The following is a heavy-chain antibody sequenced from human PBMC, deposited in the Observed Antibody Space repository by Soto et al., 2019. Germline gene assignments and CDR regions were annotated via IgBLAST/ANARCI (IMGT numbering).Heavy chain of an antibody. CDR3: AKSIAARPFDWFDP. CDR1: GFTFSSYG. Sequence: GGSLRLSCAASGFTFSSYGMHWVRQAPGKGLEWVAVISYDGSNKYYADSVKGRFTISRDNSKNTLYLQMNSLRAEDTAVYYCAKSIAARPFDWFDPWGQGTLVTVSS. J-gene: IGHJ5*02. D-gene: IGHD6-6*01. CDR2: ISYDGSNK. V-gene: IGHV3-30*18.